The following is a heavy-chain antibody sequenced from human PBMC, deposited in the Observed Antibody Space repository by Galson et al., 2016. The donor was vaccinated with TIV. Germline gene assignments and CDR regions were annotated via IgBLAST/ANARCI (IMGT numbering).Heavy chain of an antibody. J-gene: IGHJ3*02. CDR2: IRYDGSYK. CDR1: GFTFSSYS. D-gene: IGHD1-26*01. Sequence: SLRLSCAASGFTFSSYSMHWVRQAPGKGLEWVTFIRYDGSYKESADPVKGRFTISRDNSKNTLFLQMNSLRDEDTAIYYCVKDRSWDLSTDAFDIWGQGTKVTVSS. CDR3: VKDRSWDLSTDAFDI. V-gene: IGHV3-30*02.